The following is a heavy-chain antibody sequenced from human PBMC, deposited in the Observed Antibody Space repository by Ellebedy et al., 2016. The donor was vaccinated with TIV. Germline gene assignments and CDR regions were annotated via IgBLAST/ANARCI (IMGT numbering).Heavy chain of an antibody. V-gene: IGHV4-34*01. CDR2: INHSGST. Sequence: SETLSLTXTVSGGSISSYYWSWIRQPPGKRLEWIGEINHSGSTNYNPSLKSRVTISVDTSKNQFSLKLSSVTAADTAVYYCASRPGSSWGWWYYGMDVWGQGTTVTVSS. D-gene: IGHD6-13*01. J-gene: IGHJ6*02. CDR3: ASRPGSSWGWWYYGMDV. CDR1: GGSISSYY.